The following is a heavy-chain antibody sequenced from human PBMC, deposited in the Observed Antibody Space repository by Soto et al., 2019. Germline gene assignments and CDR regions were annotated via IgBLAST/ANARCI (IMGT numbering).Heavy chain of an antibody. CDR1: GFTFSSYG. V-gene: IGHV3-30*18. CDR3: AKERGDSSGYVNWFDP. Sequence: QVQLVESGGGVVQPGRSLRLSCAASGFTFSSYGMHWVRQAPGKGLEWVAVISYDGSNKYYVDSVKGRFTISRDNSKNTLSLQMNSLRAEDTAVYYGAKERGDSSGYVNWFDPWGQGTLVTVSS. D-gene: IGHD3-22*01. J-gene: IGHJ5*02. CDR2: ISYDGSNK.